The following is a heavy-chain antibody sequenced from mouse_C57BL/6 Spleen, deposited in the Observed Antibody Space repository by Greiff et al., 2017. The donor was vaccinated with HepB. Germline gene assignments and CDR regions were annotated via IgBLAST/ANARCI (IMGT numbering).Heavy chain of an antibody. Sequence: QVQLQQSGPELVKPGASVKISCKASGYAFSSSWMNWVKQRPGKGLEWIGRIYPGDGDTNYNGKFKGKATLTTDKSSSTADMQLSSLTSEDSAVYFCARGIYYDYDVDYWGQGTTLTVSS. V-gene: IGHV1-82*01. CDR2: IYPGDGDT. J-gene: IGHJ2*01. CDR1: GYAFSSSW. D-gene: IGHD2-4*01. CDR3: ARGIYYDYDVDY.